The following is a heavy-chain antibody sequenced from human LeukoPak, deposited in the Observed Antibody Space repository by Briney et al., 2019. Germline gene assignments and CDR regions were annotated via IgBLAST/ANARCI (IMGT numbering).Heavy chain of an antibody. D-gene: IGHD2-8*01. CDR3: AVGGYCTNGVCYPHNWFDP. CDR1: GGTFSSYA. J-gene: IGHJ5*02. CDR2: IIPIFGTA. Sequence: SVKVSCKASGGTFSSYAVSWVRQAPGQGLEWMGGIIPIFGTANYAQKFQGRVTITADESTSTAYMELSSLRSEDTAVYYCAVGGYCTNGVCYPHNWFDPWGQGTLVTVSS. V-gene: IGHV1-69*13.